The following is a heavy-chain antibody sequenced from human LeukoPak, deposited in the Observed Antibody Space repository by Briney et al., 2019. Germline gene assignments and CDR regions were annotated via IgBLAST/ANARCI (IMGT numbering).Heavy chain of an antibody. D-gene: IGHD3-9*01. CDR3: ARGYDILTGYLGAFDI. Sequence: GGSLRLSCAASGFTFSSYAMHWVRQAPGKGLEWVAVISYDGSNKYYADSVKGRFTISRDNAKNSLYLQMNSLRAEDTAVYYCARGYDILTGYLGAFDIWGQGTMVTVSS. CDR2: ISYDGSNK. J-gene: IGHJ3*02. V-gene: IGHV3-30-3*01. CDR1: GFTFSSYA.